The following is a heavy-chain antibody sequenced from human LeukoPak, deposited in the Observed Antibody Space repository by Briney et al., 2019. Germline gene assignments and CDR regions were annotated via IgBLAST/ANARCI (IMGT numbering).Heavy chain of an antibody. Sequence: GGSLRLSCAASGFTFSSYSMNWVRQAPGKGLEWVSSISSSSSYIYYADSVKGRFTTSRDNAKNLLYLQMNSLRAEDTAVYYCARGRPGKISMVVVITPPAFDYWGQGTLVTVSS. J-gene: IGHJ4*02. CDR2: ISSSSSYI. D-gene: IGHD3-22*01. CDR1: GFTFSSYS. CDR3: ARGRPGKISMVVVITPPAFDY. V-gene: IGHV3-21*01.